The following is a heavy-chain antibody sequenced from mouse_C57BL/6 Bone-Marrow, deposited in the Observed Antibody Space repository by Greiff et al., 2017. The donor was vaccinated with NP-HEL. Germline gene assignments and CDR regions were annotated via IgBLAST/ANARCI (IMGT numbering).Heavy chain of an antibody. V-gene: IGHV1-50*01. D-gene: IGHD1-1*01. J-gene: IGHJ1*03. CDR1: GYTFTSYW. CDR2: IDPSDSYT. CDR3: ARSPFYYGSSYEGDWYFDV. Sequence: VKLQQPGAELVKPGASVKLSCKASGYTFTSYWMQWVKQRPGQGLEWIGEIDPSDSYTNYNQKFKGKATLTVDTSSSTAYMQLSSLTSEDSAVYYCARSPFYYGSSYEGDWYFDVWGTGTTVTVSS.